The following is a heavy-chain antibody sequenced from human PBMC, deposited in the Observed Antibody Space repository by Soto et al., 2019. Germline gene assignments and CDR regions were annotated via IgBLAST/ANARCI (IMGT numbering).Heavy chain of an antibody. CDR1: GYTFTSYG. V-gene: IGHV1-18*01. J-gene: IGHJ4*02. Sequence: ASVKVSCKASGYTFTSYGISCVRQAPGQGLEWMGWISAYNGNTNYAQKLQGRVTMTTDTSTSTAYMELRSLRSDDTAVYYCARDSAGDTPDKFDCSGGSCHRHFEYWGQGTLVTVSS. CDR3: ARDSAGDTPDKFDCSGGSCHRHFEY. CDR2: ISAYNGNT. D-gene: IGHD2-15*01.